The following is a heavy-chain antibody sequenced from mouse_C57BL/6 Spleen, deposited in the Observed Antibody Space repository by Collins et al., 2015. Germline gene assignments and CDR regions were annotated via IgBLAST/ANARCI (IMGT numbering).Heavy chain of an antibody. CDR2: ISTYYGDA. Sequence: QVQLQQSGAELVRPGVSVKISCKGSGYTFTDYAMHWVKQSHAKSLEWIGVISTYYGDASYNQKFKGKATMTVDKSSSTAYMELARLTSEDSAIYYCARERTVVARYYAMDYWGQGTSVTVSS. J-gene: IGHJ4*01. CDR3: ARERTVVARYYAMDY. V-gene: IGHV1S137*01. D-gene: IGHD1-1*01. CDR1: GYTFTDYA.